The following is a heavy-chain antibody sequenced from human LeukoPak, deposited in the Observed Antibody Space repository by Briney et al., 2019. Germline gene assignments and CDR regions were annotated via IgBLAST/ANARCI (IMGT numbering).Heavy chain of an antibody. CDR2: IRYDGSNK. J-gene: IGHJ6*03. D-gene: IGHD4-17*01. CDR1: GFTFSSYG. CDR3: AKPSKPYGDFYYYMDV. Sequence: GGSLRLSCAASGFTFSSYGMHWVRQAPGKGLEWVAFIRYDGSNKYYADSVKGRFTISRDNSKNTLYLQMNRLRAEDTAVYYCAKPSKPYGDFYYYMDVWGKGTTVTISS. V-gene: IGHV3-30*02.